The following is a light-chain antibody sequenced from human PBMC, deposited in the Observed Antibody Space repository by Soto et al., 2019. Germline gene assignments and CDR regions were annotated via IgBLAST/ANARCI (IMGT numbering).Light chain of an antibody. V-gene: IGKV3-15*01. CDR1: QSVSSY. Sequence: EIVMTQSPATLSVSPGERATLSCRASQSVSSYLAWYQQKPGLPPRLLIYDASTRATGIPDRFSGSGSGTDFTHTIRSIQSADFAVYYCQQYSNWPPLYTFGRGTKLEIK. CDR3: QQYSNWPPLYT. CDR2: DAS. J-gene: IGKJ2*01.